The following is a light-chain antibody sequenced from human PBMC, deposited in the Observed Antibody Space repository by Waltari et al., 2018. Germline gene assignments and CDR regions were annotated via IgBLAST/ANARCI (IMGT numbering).Light chain of an antibody. V-gene: IGLV1-40*01. CDR2: GNN. CDR3: QCYDTTLDGWV. CDR1: RSNIGAGYE. Sequence: QSVLTQPPSVSGAPGQRVTISCTGTRSNIGAGYEIHWYHQFPGTAPKLLIYGNNYRPSGVPDRVSGSKSGTSGSLAITGLQAEDEADYYCQCYDTTLDGWVFGGGTRLTVL. J-gene: IGLJ3*02.